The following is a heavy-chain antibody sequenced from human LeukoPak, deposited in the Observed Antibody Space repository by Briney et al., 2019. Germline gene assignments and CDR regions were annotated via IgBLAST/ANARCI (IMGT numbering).Heavy chain of an antibody. J-gene: IGHJ4*02. D-gene: IGHD1-26*01. CDR3: ARTRSSGRPSLNDY. CDR1: GYTLTELS. CDR2: FDPEDGET. Sequence: ASVKASCKVSGYTLTELSMHWVRQAPGKGLEWMGGFDPEDGETIYAQKFQGRVTLTRDMSTSTDYLELSSLRSEDTAVYYCARTRSSGRPSLNDYWGQGTLVTVSS. V-gene: IGHV1-24*01.